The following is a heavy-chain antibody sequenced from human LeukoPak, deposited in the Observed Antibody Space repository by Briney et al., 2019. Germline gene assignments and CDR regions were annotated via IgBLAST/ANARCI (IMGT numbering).Heavy chain of an antibody. CDR1: GYIFTGYY. V-gene: IGHV1-2*06. CDR3: ARVRVAVAGTGFDY. CDR2: INPNSGGT. Sequence: ASVKVSCKASGYIFTGYYMHWVRQAPGQGLEWMGRINPNSGGTNYAQKFQGRVTMTRDTSISTAYMELSRLRSDDTAVYYCARVRVAVAGTGFDYWGQGTLVTVSS. J-gene: IGHJ4*02. D-gene: IGHD6-19*01.